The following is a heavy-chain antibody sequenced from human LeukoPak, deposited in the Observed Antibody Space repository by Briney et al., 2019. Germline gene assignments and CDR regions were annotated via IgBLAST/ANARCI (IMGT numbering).Heavy chain of an antibody. J-gene: IGHJ5*02. CDR1: GYTFTGYY. Sequence: ASAKVSCKASGYTFTGYYMHWVRQAPGQGLEWMGWINPNSGGTNYAQKFQGRVTMTRDTSISTAYMELSRLRSDDTAVYYCARGGVTIFGVADNWFDPWGQGTLVTVSS. CDR2: INPNSGGT. D-gene: IGHD3-3*01. CDR3: ARGGVTIFGVADNWFDP. V-gene: IGHV1-2*02.